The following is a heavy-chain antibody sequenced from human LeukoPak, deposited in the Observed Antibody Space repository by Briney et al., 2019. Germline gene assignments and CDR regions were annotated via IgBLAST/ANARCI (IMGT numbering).Heavy chain of an antibody. V-gene: IGHV3-66*01. CDR3: ARETCSGGSCYSHYYGIDV. Sequence: GGSLRLSCAASGFTLSNNYMSWVRQAPGKGLEWVSVIYSGGTTHYADSVKGRFTISRDNSKNTLYLQMNSLRVEDTAVYYCARETCSGGSCYSHYYGIDVWGQGTTVTVSS. J-gene: IGHJ6*02. D-gene: IGHD2-15*01. CDR2: IYSGGTT. CDR1: GFTLSNNY.